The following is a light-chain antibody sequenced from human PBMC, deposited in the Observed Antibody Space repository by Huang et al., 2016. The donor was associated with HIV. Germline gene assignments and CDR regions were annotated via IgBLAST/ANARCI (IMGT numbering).Light chain of an antibody. V-gene: IGKV2-30*01. CDR2: NVF. CDR1: QTLEYSNGNTY. CDR3: MQGTHWPPYT. J-gene: IGKJ2*01. Sequence: DVVLNQSPLSLPVTLGQSASISCRSIQTLEYSNGNTYLSWFHQRPGQSPRRLIYNVFKRDSGVPDRFSGSGSGTDFTLKISRVEAEDVGIYYCMQGTHWPPYTFGQGTKLEI.